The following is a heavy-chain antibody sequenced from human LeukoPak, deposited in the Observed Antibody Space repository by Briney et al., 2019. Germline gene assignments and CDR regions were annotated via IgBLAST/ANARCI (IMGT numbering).Heavy chain of an antibody. V-gene: IGHV7-4-1*02. CDR2: INTNTGNP. CDR1: GYTFTSYA. CDR3: ASRALSGDYVSWGN. D-gene: IGHD4-17*01. Sequence: ASVKVSCKASGYTFTSYAMNWVRQAPGQGLEWMGWINTNTGNPTYAQGFTGRFVFSLDTSVSTAYLQISSLKAEDTAVYYCASRALSGDYVSWGNWGQGTLVTVSS. J-gene: IGHJ4*02.